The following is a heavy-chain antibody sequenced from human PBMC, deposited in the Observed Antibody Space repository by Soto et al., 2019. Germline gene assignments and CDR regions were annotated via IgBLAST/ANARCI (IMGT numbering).Heavy chain of an antibody. J-gene: IGHJ4*02. CDR3: ARGSAYSDYDLEY. CDR2: ISGTGGST. CDR1: GFTFTIYA. Sequence: GGSLRLSCAASGFTFTIYAMTWVRHAPGKGLEWVSGISGTGGSTYYADSVKGRFTISRDKSKNTLYLHVNSLRAEDTAVYYCARGSAYSDYDLEYWGQGTLVTVSS. V-gene: IGHV3-23*01. D-gene: IGHD4-17*01.